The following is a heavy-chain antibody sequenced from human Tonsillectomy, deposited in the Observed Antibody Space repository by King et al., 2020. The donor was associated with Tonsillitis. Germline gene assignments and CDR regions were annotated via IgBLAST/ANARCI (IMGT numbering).Heavy chain of an antibody. V-gene: IGHV3-30*02. CDR3: AKGADIVVVPAAIGLGAFDI. J-gene: IGHJ3*02. Sequence: QVQLVESGGGVVQPGGSLRLSCAASGFTFSSYGMHWVRQAPGKGLEWVAFIRYDGSNKYYADSVKGRFTISRDNSKNTLYLQMNSLRAEDTDVYYCAKGADIVVVPAAIGLGAFDIWGQGTMVTVSS. CDR2: IRYDGSNK. CDR1: GFTFSSYG. D-gene: IGHD2-2*02.